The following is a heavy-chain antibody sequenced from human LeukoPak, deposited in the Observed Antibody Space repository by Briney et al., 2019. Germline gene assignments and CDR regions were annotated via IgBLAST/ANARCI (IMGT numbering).Heavy chain of an antibody. Sequence: PSETLSLTCAVYGGSFSGYYWSWIRQPPGKGLEWIGEINHSGSTNYNPSLKSRVTISVDTSKNQFSLKLSSVTAADTAVYYCARGRMVRGVDFDYWGQGTLVTLSS. J-gene: IGHJ4*02. V-gene: IGHV4-34*01. CDR3: ARGRMVRGVDFDY. D-gene: IGHD3-10*01. CDR2: INHSGST. CDR1: GGSFSGYY.